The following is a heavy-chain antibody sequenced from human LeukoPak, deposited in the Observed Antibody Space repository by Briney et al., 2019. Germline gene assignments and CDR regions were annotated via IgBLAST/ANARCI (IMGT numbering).Heavy chain of an antibody. V-gene: IGHV4-59*12. CDR1: GGSISSYY. Sequence: PSETLSLTCTVSGGSISSYYWSWIRQPPGKGLEWIGYIYYSGSTNYNPSLKSRVTISVDTSKNQFSLKLSSVTAADTAVYYCARGGGRSYDSSGYYGYWGQGTLVTVSS. CDR2: IYYSGST. D-gene: IGHD3-22*01. CDR3: ARGGGRSYDSSGYYGY. J-gene: IGHJ4*02.